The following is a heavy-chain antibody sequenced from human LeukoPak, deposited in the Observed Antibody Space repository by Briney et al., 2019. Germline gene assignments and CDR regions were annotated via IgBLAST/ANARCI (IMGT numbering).Heavy chain of an antibody. CDR1: GFTFSSYE. J-gene: IGHJ4*02. Sequence: PGGSLRLSCAVSGFTFSSYEMNWVRQAPGKGLEWVSYISSSGSTIYYADSVKGRFTISRDNAKNSLYLQMNSLRAEDTAVYYCARDHSPDGITFGGVIVITYFDYWGQGTLVTVSS. CDR2: ISSSGSTI. V-gene: IGHV3-48*03. D-gene: IGHD3-16*02. CDR3: ARDHSPDGITFGGVIVITYFDY.